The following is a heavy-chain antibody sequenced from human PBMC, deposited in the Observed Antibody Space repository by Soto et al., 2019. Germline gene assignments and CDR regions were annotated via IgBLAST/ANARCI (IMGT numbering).Heavy chain of an antibody. CDR3: TTHSPEDMIRK. CDR1: GLTFSASQ. V-gene: IGHV3-73*02. CDR2: IRSKTNDYAT. Sequence: EVQLVESGGGLVQPGGSLKLSFEASGLTFSASQMHWFPQASGGGLEWVGRIRSKTNDYATAYAASVKGRLTISRDDSKNTAYLHLNSLKTEDTAVYYCTTHSPEDMIRKWGQGTLVTVSS. D-gene: IGHD2-15*01. J-gene: IGHJ4*02.